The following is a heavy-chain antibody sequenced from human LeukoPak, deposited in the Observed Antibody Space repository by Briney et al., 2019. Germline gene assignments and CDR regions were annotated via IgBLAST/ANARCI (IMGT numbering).Heavy chain of an antibody. V-gene: IGHV3-23*01. CDR2: ISGSGGGT. CDR3: AKDLGYCSSTSCHGY. CDR1: GFTFSSYA. D-gene: IGHD2-2*01. J-gene: IGHJ4*02. Sequence: GGSLRLSCAASGFTFSSYAMSWVRQAPGKGLEWVSAISGSGGGTFYADSVRGRFTISRDNSKNTLYLQMNSLRAEDTAVYYCAKDLGYCSSTSCHGYWGQGTLVTVSS.